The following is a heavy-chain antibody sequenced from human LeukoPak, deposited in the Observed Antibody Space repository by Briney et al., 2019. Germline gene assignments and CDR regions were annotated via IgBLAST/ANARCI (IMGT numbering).Heavy chain of an antibody. V-gene: IGHV1-69*04. J-gene: IGHJ4*02. CDR3: ASLNGYSSGWYGGIGGY. Sequence: SVKVSCKASGGTFSSYAISWVRQAPGQGLEWMGRIIPILGIANYAQKFQGRVTITADKSTSTAYMELSSLRSGDTAVYYCASLNGYSSGWYGGIGGYWGQGTPVTVSS. CDR1: GGTFSSYA. D-gene: IGHD6-19*01. CDR2: IIPILGIA.